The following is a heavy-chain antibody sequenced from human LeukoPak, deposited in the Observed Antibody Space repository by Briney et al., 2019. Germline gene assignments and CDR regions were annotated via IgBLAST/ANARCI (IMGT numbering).Heavy chain of an antibody. V-gene: IGHV3-21*01. Sequence: PGGSLRLSCAASGFTFSSYSMNWVRQAPGKGLEWVSSIRSSSIYIYYADSVKGRFTVSRDNAKNSLYVQMNSQRDEDTAVYYCARWRMGIAPAEWAFDIWGQGTMVTVSS. D-gene: IGHD6-13*01. J-gene: IGHJ3*02. CDR1: GFTFSSYS. CDR2: IRSSSIYI. CDR3: ARWRMGIAPAEWAFDI.